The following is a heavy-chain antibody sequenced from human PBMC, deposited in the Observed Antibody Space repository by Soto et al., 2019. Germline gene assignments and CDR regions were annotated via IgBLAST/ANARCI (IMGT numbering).Heavy chain of an antibody. CDR2: IYYSGST. CDR3: ARAVVWFGELSSYYYGMDV. V-gene: IGHV4-31*03. J-gene: IGHJ6*02. CDR1: GGSISSGGYY. D-gene: IGHD3-10*01. Sequence: QVQLQESGPGLVKPSQTLSLTCTVSGGSISSGGYYWSWIRQHPGKGLEWIGYIYYSGSTYYNPSLKSRVTISVDTSKNQFSLKLSSVTAADTAVYYCARAVVWFGELSSYYYGMDVWGQGTTVTVSS.